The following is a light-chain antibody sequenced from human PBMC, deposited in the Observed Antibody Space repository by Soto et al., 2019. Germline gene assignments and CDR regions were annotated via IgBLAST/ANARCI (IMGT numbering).Light chain of an antibody. CDR3: QHSFSNPYT. CDR1: QTISTY. Sequence: DIQMTQSPSSLSASVGDRVTITCRASQTISTYLNWYQHKPGTAPKLLIYCASSLQSGVPSRFSGIGSGTDFTLTINSLQPEDFATYYCQHSFSNPYTFGQGTKLEI. J-gene: IGKJ2*01. CDR2: CAS. V-gene: IGKV1-39*01.